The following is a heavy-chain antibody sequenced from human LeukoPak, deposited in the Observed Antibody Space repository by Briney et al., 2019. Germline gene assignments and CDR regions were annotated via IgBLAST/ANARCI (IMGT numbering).Heavy chain of an antibody. CDR1: GGSFSGYY. CDR2: INHSGST. Sequence: SETLSLTCAVYGGSFSGYYWSWIRQPPGKGLEWIGEINHSGSTNYNPSLKSRVTISVDTSKNQFSLKLSSVTAADTAVYYCARVGAYYYDSSGYSNDDYWGQGTLVTVSS. CDR3: ARVGAYYYDSSGYSNDDY. V-gene: IGHV4-34*01. J-gene: IGHJ4*02. D-gene: IGHD3-22*01.